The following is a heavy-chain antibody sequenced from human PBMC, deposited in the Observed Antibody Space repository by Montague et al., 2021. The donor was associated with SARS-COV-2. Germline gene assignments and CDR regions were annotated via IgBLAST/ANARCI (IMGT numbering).Heavy chain of an antibody. Sequence: SETLSLTCTVSGGSISSYYLSWIRLPPGKGLEWVGYIYYSCSTNYNPSLKRQVTISVDTSTNQFSLKLSSVTDAATAVYYCYRGFDLWGRGTLVTVSS. CDR1: GGSISSYY. D-gene: IGHD4-11*01. J-gene: IGHJ2*01. CDR2: IYYSCST. CDR3: YRGFDL. V-gene: IGHV4-59*01.